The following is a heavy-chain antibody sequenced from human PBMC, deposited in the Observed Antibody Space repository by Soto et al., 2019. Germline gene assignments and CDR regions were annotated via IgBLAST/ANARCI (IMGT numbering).Heavy chain of an antibody. CDR2: ISFDGNNK. J-gene: IGHJ4*02. Sequence: QVQLVESGGGVVQPGRSLRLSCAASGFTFSSYDMHWVRQAPGKGLEWVALISFDGNNKYYADSVKGRFTISRDNAKNTLNLEMNSLRAEDTALYYCVREAGRSGTYHNGYWGQGTLVTVSS. V-gene: IGHV3-30-3*01. CDR1: GFTFSSYD. CDR3: VREAGRSGTYHNGY. D-gene: IGHD1-26*01.